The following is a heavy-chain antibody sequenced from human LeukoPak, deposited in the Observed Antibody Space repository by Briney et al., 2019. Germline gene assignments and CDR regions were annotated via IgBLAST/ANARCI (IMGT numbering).Heavy chain of an antibody. V-gene: IGHV4-4*07. J-gene: IGHJ4*02. CDR2: IYTTGST. D-gene: IGHD6-19*01. CDR1: GGAISSYY. CDR3: ARDLNVAVAGPIFDS. Sequence: SETLCLTCTISGGAISSYYWSWIRQPAGKGLEWIGRIYTTGSTNYNPSPKSRVTVSADTSTNQFSLKLSSVTAADTAVYYCARDLNVAVAGPIFDSWGQGTLVTVSS.